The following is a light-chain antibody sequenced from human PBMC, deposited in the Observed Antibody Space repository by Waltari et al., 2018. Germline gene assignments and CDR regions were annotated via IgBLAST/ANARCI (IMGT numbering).Light chain of an antibody. V-gene: IGLV1-44*01. CDR2: SND. CDR3: ATWDDSLNGGV. Sequence: QSVLIQPPSASGTPGQRVTISCSGRSSNVGSNTVNWYQQLPGTAPKLHIYSNDQRPSGVPDRFSGSKSGTSASLAISGLQSEDEGDYYCATWDDSLNGGVFGGGTKLTVL. CDR1: SSNVGSNT. J-gene: IGLJ3*02.